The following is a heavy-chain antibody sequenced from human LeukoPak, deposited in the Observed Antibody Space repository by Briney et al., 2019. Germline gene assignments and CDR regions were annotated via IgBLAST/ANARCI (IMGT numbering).Heavy chain of an antibody. Sequence: SETLSLSSSLSGGSISTYYWSWIRQTPGKGLQWIGYVYDSGTTNYNPSLERRVTISSDASKNVLSLNVRSVTAADTAIYYCARHGGSLGYFDYWGQGTLVTVAS. J-gene: IGHJ4*02. CDR2: VYDSGTT. V-gene: IGHV4-59*08. CDR1: GGSISTYY. D-gene: IGHD3-16*01. CDR3: ARHGGSLGYFDY.